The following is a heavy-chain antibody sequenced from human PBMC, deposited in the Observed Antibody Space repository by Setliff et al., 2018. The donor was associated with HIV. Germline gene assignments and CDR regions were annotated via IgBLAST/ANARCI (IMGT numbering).Heavy chain of an antibody. CDR1: GFSLSNTRMG. D-gene: IGHD3-9*01. CDR3: ARGLRYFDWLSPTYFDY. J-gene: IGHJ4*01. CDR2: IFSNDEK. V-gene: IGHV2-26*01. Sequence: SGPTLVNPTETLTLTRTVSGFSLSNTRMGVSWIRQPPGKALEWLAHIFSNDEKSYSISLKSRLTISKDTSKSQVVLTMTNLDPVDTATYYCARGLRYFDWLSPTYFDYWGHGTLVTVSS.